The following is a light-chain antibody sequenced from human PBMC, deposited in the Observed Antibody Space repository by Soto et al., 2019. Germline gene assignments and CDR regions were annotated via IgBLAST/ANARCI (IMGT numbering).Light chain of an antibody. CDR3: TSYGGRDNLI. Sequence: QSALTQPPSASGSPGQSVTISCTGTSSDIGAYNYVSWFQQHPGEAPKLIISEVNKPPSGVPNRFSCSKSGNTASLTVSGLKAEDEADYYCTSYGGRDNLIFGGGTKLTVL. CDR2: EVN. V-gene: IGLV2-8*01. CDR1: SSDIGAYNY. J-gene: IGLJ2*01.